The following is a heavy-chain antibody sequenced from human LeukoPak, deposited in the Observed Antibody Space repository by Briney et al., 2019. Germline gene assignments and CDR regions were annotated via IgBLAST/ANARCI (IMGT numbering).Heavy chain of an antibody. CDR2: IRSSGGTR. D-gene: IGHD2-2*01. V-gene: IGHV3-23*01. J-gene: IGHJ4*02. CDR3: AKRFCTSAGCSFYDS. CDR1: EFTFSRYA. Sequence: GGSLRLSCAAPEFTFSRYAMTWVRQAPGTGLEWVSAIRSSGGTRDYADSVKGRFTISRDNSKNTLYLQMNRLRDEDTAVYYCAKRFCTSAGCSFYDSWGPGTLVTVSS.